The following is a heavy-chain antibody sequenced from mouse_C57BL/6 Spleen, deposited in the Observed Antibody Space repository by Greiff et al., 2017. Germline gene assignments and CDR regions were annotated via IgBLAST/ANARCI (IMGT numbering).Heavy chain of an antibody. CDR1: GYTFTSYW. V-gene: IGHV1-53*01. D-gene: IGHD2-3*01. CDR3: ARYKDGYYLFDY. CDR2: INPSNGGT. J-gene: IGHJ2*01. Sequence: VQLQPPGTELVKPGASVKLSCTASGYTFTSYWLPWVKQSPGQGLEWIGNINPSNGGTNSNEKFKSKATLTVDKSSSTAYMQLSSLTSEDSAVYYCARYKDGYYLFDYWGQGTTRTVSS.